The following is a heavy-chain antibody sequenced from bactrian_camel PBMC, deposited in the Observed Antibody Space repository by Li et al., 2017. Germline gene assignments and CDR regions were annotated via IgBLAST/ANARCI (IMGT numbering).Heavy chain of an antibody. CDR2: VSTGGGTT. J-gene: IGHJ6*01. Sequence: VQLVESGGDLVQPGGSLRLSCAASGFTFSSTWMYWVRQAPGKGLEWVSGVSTGGGTTYYADSVKGRFTISRDNAKNTVYLQMNSLKPEDTAVYYCLGDSYYNHAWDFGYWGQGTQVTVS. CDR1: GFTFSSTW. V-gene: IGHV3S1*01. D-gene: IGHD1*01. CDR3: LGDSYYNHAWDFGY.